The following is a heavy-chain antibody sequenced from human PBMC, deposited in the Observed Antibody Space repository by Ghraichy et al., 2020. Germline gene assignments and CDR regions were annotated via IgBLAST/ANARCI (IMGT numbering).Heavy chain of an antibody. V-gene: IGHV3-23*01. J-gene: IGHJ2*01. Sequence: GESLRLSCAASGFSFSTTGMSWVRQAPGRGPEWVSSISSSGGETYYGDSVRGRFTVFRDNSKNTLYLQMNSLTVEDTAVFYCVKIGVIGLWYFDLWGRGTLVRVSS. D-gene: IGHD2-21*01. CDR3: VKIGVIGLWYFDL. CDR2: ISSSGGET. CDR1: GFSFSTTG.